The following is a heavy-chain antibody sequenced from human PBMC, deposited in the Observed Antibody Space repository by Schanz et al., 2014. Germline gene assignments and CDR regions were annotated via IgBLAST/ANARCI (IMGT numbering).Heavy chain of an antibody. Sequence: EVQVVESGGGLVQPGGSLRLSCEASGFTLTSYALTWVRQAPGKGLEWVAGISGSGGSTDYADSVRGRFTISRDNSKNTLDLQMISLTSEDTAMYYCARDRGFMVTHNDAFDLWGQGTMVSVSS. D-gene: IGHD3-10*01. J-gene: IGHJ3*01. V-gene: IGHV3-23*04. CDR3: ARDRGFMVTHNDAFDL. CDR1: GFTLTSYA. CDR2: ISGSGGST.